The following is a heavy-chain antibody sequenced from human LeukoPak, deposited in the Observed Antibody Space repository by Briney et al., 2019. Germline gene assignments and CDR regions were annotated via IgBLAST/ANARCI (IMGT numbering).Heavy chain of an antibody. J-gene: IGHJ4*02. CDR1: GFTFSSYE. CDR3: GKPILGARFKFDN. Sequence: TGGSLRLSCAASGFTFSSYEMNWVRQAPGKGLEWVSYISNSGTAIYYADSVKGRLTISRDNAKSSLYLQMNSLRAEDTAVYYCGKPILGARFKFDNWGQGTLVTVSS. CDR2: ISNSGTAI. V-gene: IGHV3-48*03. D-gene: IGHD1-26*01.